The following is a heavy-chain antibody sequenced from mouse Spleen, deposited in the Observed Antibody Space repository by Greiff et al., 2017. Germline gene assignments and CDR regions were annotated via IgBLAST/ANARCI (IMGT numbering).Heavy chain of an antibody. CDR3: AWGSSYWYFDV. V-gene: IGHV1-69*01. CDR1: GYTFTSYW. Sequence: QVHVKQPGAELVMPGASVKLSCKASGYTFTSYWMHWVKQRPGQGLEWIGEIDPSDSYTNYNQKFKGKATLTVDKSSSTAYMQLSSLTSEDSAVYYCAWGSSYWYFDVWGTGTTVTVSS. J-gene: IGHJ1*03. CDR2: IDPSDSYT. D-gene: IGHD1-1*01.